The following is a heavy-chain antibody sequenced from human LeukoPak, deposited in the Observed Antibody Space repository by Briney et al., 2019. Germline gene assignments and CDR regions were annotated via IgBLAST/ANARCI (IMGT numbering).Heavy chain of an antibody. CDR3: ARDRSMTTVTTGDY. V-gene: IGHV3-30-3*01. D-gene: IGHD4-17*01. Sequence: GRSLRLSCAASGFTFSSYAMHWVRQAPGKGLEWVAVISYDGSNKYYADSVKGRFTISRDNSKNTLYLQMNSLRAEDTAVYYCARDRSMTTVTTGDYWGQGTLVTVSS. J-gene: IGHJ4*02. CDR1: GFTFSSYA. CDR2: ISYDGSNK.